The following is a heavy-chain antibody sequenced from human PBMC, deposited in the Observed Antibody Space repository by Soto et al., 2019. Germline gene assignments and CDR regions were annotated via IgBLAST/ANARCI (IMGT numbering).Heavy chain of an antibody. CDR1: GGSISSSSYY. Sequence: ASETLSLTCTVSGGSISSSSYYWGWIRQPPGKGLEWIGSIYYSGSTYYNPSLKSRVTISVDTSKNQFSLKLSSVTAADTAVYYCASFHGMGVSYCSGGSCYEFAFDIWGQGTMVTVSS. CDR2: IYYSGST. D-gene: IGHD2-15*01. J-gene: IGHJ3*02. CDR3: ASFHGMGVSYCSGGSCYEFAFDI. V-gene: IGHV4-39*01.